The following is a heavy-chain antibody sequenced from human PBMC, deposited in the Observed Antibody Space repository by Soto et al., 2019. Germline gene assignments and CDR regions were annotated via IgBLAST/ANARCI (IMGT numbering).Heavy chain of an antibody. CDR2: IIPIFGTA. Sequence: SVKVSCKASGGTFSSYAISWVRQAPGQGLEWMGGIIPIFGTANYAQKFQGRVTITADESTSTAYMELSSLRSEDTAVYYCARDWEYYDSSGYYSTSAFDIWGQGTMVTVS. J-gene: IGHJ3*02. D-gene: IGHD3-22*01. CDR3: ARDWEYYDSSGYYSTSAFDI. V-gene: IGHV1-69*13. CDR1: GGTFSSYA.